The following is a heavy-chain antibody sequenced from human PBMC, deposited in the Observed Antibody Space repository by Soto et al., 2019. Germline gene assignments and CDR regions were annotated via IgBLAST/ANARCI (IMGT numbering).Heavy chain of an antibody. Sequence: QVQLQESGPGLVKPSETLSLTCTVSDGSISSYYWSWIRQPPGKGLEWIGYIFYSGSANYNPSLTSRVTMSVDTSKSHFSLKLSSVTAADTAVYYCARRRGQRVGWFDPWGQGPLVTVSS. V-gene: IGHV4-59*08. D-gene: IGHD1-26*01. J-gene: IGHJ5*02. CDR2: IFYSGSA. CDR1: DGSISSYY. CDR3: ARRRGQRVGWFDP.